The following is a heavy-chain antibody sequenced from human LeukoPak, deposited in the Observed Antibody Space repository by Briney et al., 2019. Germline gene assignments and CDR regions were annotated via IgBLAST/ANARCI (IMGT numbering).Heavy chain of an antibody. CDR3: ARLPYITGTTSSFDI. CDR1: GGSISSGGYS. J-gene: IGHJ3*02. CDR2: IYHSGST. D-gene: IGHD1-20*01. Sequence: KSSETLSLTCAVSGGSISSGGYSWSWIRQPPGKGLEWIGYIYHSGSTYYNPSLKSRVTISVDRSKNQFSLKLSSVTAADTAVYYCARLPYITGTTSSFDIWGQGTMVTVSS. V-gene: IGHV4-30-2*01.